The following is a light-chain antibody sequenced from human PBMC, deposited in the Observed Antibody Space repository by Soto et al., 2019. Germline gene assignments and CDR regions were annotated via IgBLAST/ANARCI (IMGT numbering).Light chain of an antibody. Sequence: QSALTQPASVSGSPGQSITISCTGTSSDVGGYNHVSWYQQHPGKAPKLIIYEVRNRPSGVSNRLSGSKSGNTASLTISGLQADDEADYYCSSYTSSSIRVFGGGTQLTLL. V-gene: IGLV2-14*01. CDR3: SSYTSSSIRV. CDR2: EVR. J-gene: IGLJ3*02. CDR1: SSDVGGYNH.